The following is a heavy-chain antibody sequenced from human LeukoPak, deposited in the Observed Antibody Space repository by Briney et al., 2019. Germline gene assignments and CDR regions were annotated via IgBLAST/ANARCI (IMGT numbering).Heavy chain of an antibody. V-gene: IGHV3-48*01. CDR3: VRSDWFDN. J-gene: IGHJ5*02. Sequence: GGSLRLSCAASGFTFSSYDMNWVRQAPGKGLEWVSYISTMSSTKYYADSVKGRFTISRDNAKNSLYLQMNSLRAEDTAMYYCVRSDWFDNWGQGTLVTVSS. CDR1: GFTFSSYD. CDR2: ISTMSSTK.